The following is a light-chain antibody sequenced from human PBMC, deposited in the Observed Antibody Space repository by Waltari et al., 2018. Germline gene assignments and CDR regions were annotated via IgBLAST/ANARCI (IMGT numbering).Light chain of an antibody. CDR1: QSISSY. CDR3: QQSYSTPLT. Sequence: DIQMTQSPSSLSASVGDRVTITCRASQSISSYLNWYKQKPGKAPKLLIHAASSLQSGVPSRFSGSGSGTDFTLTISSLQPEDFATYYCQQSYSTPLTFGGGTK. V-gene: IGKV1-39*01. J-gene: IGKJ4*01. CDR2: AAS.